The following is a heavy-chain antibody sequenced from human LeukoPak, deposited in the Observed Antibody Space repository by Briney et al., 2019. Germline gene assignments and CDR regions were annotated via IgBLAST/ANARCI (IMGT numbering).Heavy chain of an antibody. V-gene: IGHV3-49*04. J-gene: IGHJ4*02. CDR1: GFTFGDHA. D-gene: IGHD3-10*01. CDR3: ARVHSGNDFDY. CDR2: ITSKAYGVTT. Sequence: PGRSLRLPCTASGFTFGDHAMTWVRQAPGKGLEWVGFITSKAYGVTTEYGVSVKGRVIISRDDSKSIAYLHLNSLRTEDTAVYYCARVHSGNDFDYWGQGTLVTVSS.